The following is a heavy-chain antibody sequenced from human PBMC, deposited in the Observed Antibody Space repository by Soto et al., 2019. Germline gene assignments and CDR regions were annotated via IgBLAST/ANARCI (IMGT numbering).Heavy chain of an antibody. D-gene: IGHD3-10*01. CDR2: ISGGGDTT. CDR1: GFTFNNYA. J-gene: IGHJ4*02. Sequence: EVQLLESGGGLVQPGGSLRLSCAASGFTFNNYAMTWVRQAPGNGLEWVSAISGGGDTTSYADSVKGRFTVSRDGSKNTLDLQMSSLRAEDTALYYCAKGRGGSGSLTPRVDFWGQGTLVTVSS. CDR3: AKGRGGSGSLTPRVDF. V-gene: IGHV3-23*01.